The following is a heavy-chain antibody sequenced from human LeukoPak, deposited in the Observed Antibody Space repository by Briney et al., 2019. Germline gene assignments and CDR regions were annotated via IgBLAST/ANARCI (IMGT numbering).Heavy chain of an antibody. J-gene: IGHJ3*02. Sequence: SSETLSLTCAVNGGSFSGYSWSWIRQPPGKGLEGIGEINHSGSTKYNPSLKSRVTISVDTSKKQLSLELSSMTAADTAVYYCARGYCSSTSCYGAAFDIWGQGTMVTVSS. V-gene: IGHV4-34*01. CDR1: GGSFSGYS. CDR2: INHSGST. CDR3: ARGYCSSTSCYGAAFDI. D-gene: IGHD2-2*01.